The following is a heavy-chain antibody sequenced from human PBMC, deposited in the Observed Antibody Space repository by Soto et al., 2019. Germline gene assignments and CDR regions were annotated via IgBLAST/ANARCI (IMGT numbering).Heavy chain of an antibody. CDR1: GYTLTELS. J-gene: IGHJ6*02. V-gene: IGHV1-24*01. CDR3: ATTQYNWNDRTYYYGMDV. Sequence: ASVKVSCKVSGYTLTELSMHWVRQARGKGLEWMGGFDPEDGETIYAQKFQGRVTMTEDTSTDTAYMELSSLRSEDTAVYYCATTQYNWNDRTYYYGMDVWGQGTTVTVSS. D-gene: IGHD1-1*01. CDR2: FDPEDGET.